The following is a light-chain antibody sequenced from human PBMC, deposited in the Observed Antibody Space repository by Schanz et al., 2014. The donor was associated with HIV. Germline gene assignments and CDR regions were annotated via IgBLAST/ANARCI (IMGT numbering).Light chain of an antibody. Sequence: DIVMTQSPDSLAVSLGERATFNCKSSQSVLLTSNNKNYLAWYKQKSGQPPQLLIYWASTRESGVPDRFSGSGSGTNFTLTISSLQAGDVAVYYCQQYYNYPWTFGHGTKVEIK. CDR1: QSVLLTSNNKNY. J-gene: IGKJ1*01. CDR2: WAS. CDR3: QQYYNYPWT. V-gene: IGKV4-1*01.